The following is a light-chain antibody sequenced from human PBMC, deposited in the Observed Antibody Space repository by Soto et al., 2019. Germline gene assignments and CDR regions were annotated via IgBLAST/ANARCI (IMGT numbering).Light chain of an antibody. Sequence: IQLTQSPSSLSASVGDRVTTTCRASQVISTSLAWFQQKPRKAPKLLIFAASTLQSGVPSRFSGSGSGTDFTLTISILQPEDFATYYCQQLSGYPLTFGGGTKVDIK. CDR1: QVISTS. J-gene: IGKJ4*01. V-gene: IGKV1-9*01. CDR3: QQLSGYPLT. CDR2: AAS.